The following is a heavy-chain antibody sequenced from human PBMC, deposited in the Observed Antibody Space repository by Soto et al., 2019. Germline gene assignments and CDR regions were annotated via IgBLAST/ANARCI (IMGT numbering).Heavy chain of an antibody. CDR2: INEDSSYI. J-gene: IGHJ6*03. CDR1: GFSFSSYS. CDR3: VRDFGWYFRSGYMDV. V-gene: IGHV3-21*02. Sequence: EVQLVESGGGLVKPGGSLRLSCAASGFSFSSYSMNWVRQAPGKGLEWVSSINEDSSYIYYAHSLRCRFTISRDNAKDSLYLQMNRLRAEDTGVYYCVRDFGWYFRSGYMDVWGDGATVTVSS. D-gene: IGHD2-15*01.